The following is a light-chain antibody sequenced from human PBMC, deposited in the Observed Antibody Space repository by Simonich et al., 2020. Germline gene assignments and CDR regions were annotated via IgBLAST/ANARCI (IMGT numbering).Light chain of an antibody. CDR2: QDS. J-gene: IGLJ3*02. CDR3: QAWDSSTAWV. V-gene: IGLV3-1*01. Sequence: SYELTQPPSVSVSPGQTASITCSGVKLGEKYACWYQQKPGQSPVLVIYQDSKRPSGIPERFSGSNSGNTATLTISGTQAMDEADYYCQAWDSSTAWVFGGGTKLTVL. CDR1: KLGEKY.